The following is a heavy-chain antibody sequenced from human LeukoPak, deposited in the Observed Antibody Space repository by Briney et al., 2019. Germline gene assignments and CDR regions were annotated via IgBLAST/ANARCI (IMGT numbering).Heavy chain of an antibody. D-gene: IGHD2-21*02. CDR3: VKGGCEENDCYPQKSYFDY. CDR1: GLTFSRYW. CDR2: IRSDGSTT. Sequence: GGSLRLSCAASGLTFSRYWMHWVRQAPGKGLVWVSFIRSDGSTTYADSVKGRFTISRDNAKNTLYLQMNSLRAEDTAVYYCVKGGCEENDCYPQKSYFDYWGQGTLVTVSS. J-gene: IGHJ4*02. V-gene: IGHV3-74*01.